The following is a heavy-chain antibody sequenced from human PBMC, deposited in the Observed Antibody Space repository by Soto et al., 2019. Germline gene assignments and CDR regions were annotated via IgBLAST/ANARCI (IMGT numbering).Heavy chain of an antibody. V-gene: IGHV3-49*03. CDR3: TRVAAAGNPHFDY. CDR1: VFTFGDYA. Sequence: GGSLRLSCTASVFTFGDYAMSWFRQAPGKGLEWVGFIRSKAYGGTTEYAASVKGRFTISRDDSKSIAYLQMNSLKTEDTAVYYCTRVAAAGNPHFDYWGQGTLVTVSS. CDR2: IRSKAYGGTT. D-gene: IGHD6-13*01. J-gene: IGHJ4*02.